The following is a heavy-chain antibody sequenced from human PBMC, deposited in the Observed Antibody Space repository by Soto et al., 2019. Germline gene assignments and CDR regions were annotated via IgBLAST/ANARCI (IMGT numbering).Heavy chain of an antibody. CDR3: ARSIRGPRKFNGMDV. CDR2: IERDDDDK. CDR1: GFSITSPGMS. Sequence: SGPTLVNPTETLTLTCTFSGFSITSPGMSVSWIRQPPGMALEWLALIERDDDDKYYSTSLKTRLTISKDTRKNQVVLTMANMDPADTATYYCARSIRGPRKFNGMDVWGQGTTVTVS. V-gene: IGHV2-70*13. D-gene: IGHD1-20*01. J-gene: IGHJ6*02.